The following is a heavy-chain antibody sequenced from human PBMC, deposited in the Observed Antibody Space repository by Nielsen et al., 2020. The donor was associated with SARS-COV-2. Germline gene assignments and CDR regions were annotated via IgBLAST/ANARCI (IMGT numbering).Heavy chain of an antibody. Sequence: GGSLRLSCVVSGFSVSSNYMSWVRQAPGKGLEWVSVIYSGGNTYYADSVKGRFTISRDNSKNTLHLQMNSLRVEDTAVYSCARASNTYTNWGYFDYWGQGTLVTVSS. V-gene: IGHV3-53*01. CDR2: IYSGGNT. D-gene: IGHD7-27*01. CDR1: GFSVSSNY. J-gene: IGHJ4*02. CDR3: ARASNTYTNWGYFDY.